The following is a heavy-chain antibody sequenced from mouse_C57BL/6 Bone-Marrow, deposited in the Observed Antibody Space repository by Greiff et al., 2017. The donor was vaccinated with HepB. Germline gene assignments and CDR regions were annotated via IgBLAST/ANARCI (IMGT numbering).Heavy chain of an antibody. CDR3: TRGWDGYAMDN. Sequence: QVQLQQSGAELVRPGASVTLSCKASGYTFTDYEMHWVKQTPVHGLEWIGAIDPETGGTAYNQKFKGKAILTADKSSSTAYMELRSLTSEDSAVYYCTRGWDGYAMDNWGQGPSVTVSS. CDR1: GYTFTDYE. V-gene: IGHV1-15*01. J-gene: IGHJ4*01. CDR2: IDPETGGT. D-gene: IGHD4-1*01.